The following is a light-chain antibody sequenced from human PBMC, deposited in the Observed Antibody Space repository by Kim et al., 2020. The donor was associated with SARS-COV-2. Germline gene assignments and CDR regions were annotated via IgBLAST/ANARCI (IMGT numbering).Light chain of an antibody. J-gene: IGKJ2*01. CDR2: GAS. CDR3: HQYEDWPT. Sequence: LSASTGERGTLSCSASQSGSRNLVWYQQKPGQSPSLLLYGASTRATGFTARFSGSGSGTEFSLTISSLQSEYFALYFCHQYEDWPTFGQGTNLEI. CDR1: QSGSRN. V-gene: IGKV3-15*01.